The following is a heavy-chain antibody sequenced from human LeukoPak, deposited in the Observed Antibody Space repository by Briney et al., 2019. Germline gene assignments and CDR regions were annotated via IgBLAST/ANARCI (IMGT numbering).Heavy chain of an antibody. Sequence: PSETLSLTCTVSGGSISSSSYYWGWIRQPPGKGLEWIGSIYYSGSTYYNPSLKSRVTISVDTSKNQFSLKLSSVTAADTAVYYCARHGEGSGWPPFDYWGQGTLVTVSS. CDR3: ARHGEGSGWPPFDY. CDR1: GGSISSSSYY. D-gene: IGHD6-19*01. V-gene: IGHV4-39*01. CDR2: IYYSGST. J-gene: IGHJ4*02.